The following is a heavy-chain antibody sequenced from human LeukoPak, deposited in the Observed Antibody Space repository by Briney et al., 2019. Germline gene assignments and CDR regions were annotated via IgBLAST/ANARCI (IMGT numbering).Heavy chain of an antibody. J-gene: IGHJ3*02. Sequence: GGSLRLSCVASGFTFSSYAMSWVRQAPGKGLEWVSAITGSGGNTYYADSVEGRFSISRDNSKNTLYLQMDSLRSEDTAVYYCAKEGRYSSSWNDVFDIGGKGKMVTVSS. V-gene: IGHV3-23*01. CDR3: AKEGRYSSSWNDVFDI. CDR2: ITGSGGNT. D-gene: IGHD6-13*01. CDR1: GFTFSSYA.